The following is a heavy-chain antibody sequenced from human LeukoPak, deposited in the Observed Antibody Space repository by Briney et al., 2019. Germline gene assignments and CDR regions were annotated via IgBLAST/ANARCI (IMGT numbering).Heavy chain of an antibody. D-gene: IGHD3-22*01. Sequence: SETLSLTCTVSGGSISSYYWSWIRQPPGKGLEWIGYIYYSGSTNYNPSLRSRVTMSVDTSKNQFSLKLSSVTAADTAVYYCARGYYDSSGYLVFDYWGQGTLVTVSS. V-gene: IGHV4-59*12. J-gene: IGHJ4*02. CDR2: IYYSGST. CDR3: ARGYYDSSGYLVFDY. CDR1: GGSISSYY.